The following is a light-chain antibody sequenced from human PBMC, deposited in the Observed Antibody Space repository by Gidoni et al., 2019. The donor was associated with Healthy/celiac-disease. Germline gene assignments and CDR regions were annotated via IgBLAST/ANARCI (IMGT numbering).Light chain of an antibody. V-gene: IGLV3-1*01. CDR1: KLGDNY. Sequence: SHELTQPPSVSVSPGQTASITCPGDKLGDNYACWYQQKPGQSPVLVIYQASKRPSGIPERFSGSNSGNTATLTISGTQAMDEADYYCQAWDSSIPVVFGGGTKLTVL. J-gene: IGLJ2*01. CDR3: QAWDSSIPVV. CDR2: QAS.